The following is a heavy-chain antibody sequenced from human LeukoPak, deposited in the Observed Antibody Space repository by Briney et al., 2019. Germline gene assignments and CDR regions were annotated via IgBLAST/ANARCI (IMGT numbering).Heavy chain of an antibody. D-gene: IGHD2-15*01. J-gene: IGHJ4*02. CDR3: ARRRGAYCSGGSCYTFDY. Sequence: PSETLSLTCTVSGSSITSGSYYWSWIRQPAGKGLEWIGRIYISGSTNYNPSLKSRVTILVDTSKNQFSLKLSSVTAADTAVYYCARRRGAYCSGGSCYTFDYWGQGTLVTVSS. V-gene: IGHV4-61*02. CDR1: GSSITSGSYY. CDR2: IYISGST.